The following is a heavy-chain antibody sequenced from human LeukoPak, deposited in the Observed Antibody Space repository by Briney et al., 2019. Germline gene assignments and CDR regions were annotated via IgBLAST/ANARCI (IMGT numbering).Heavy chain of an antibody. CDR1: GYSISSGYY. D-gene: IGHD2-2*01. Sequence: SETLSLTCAVSGYSISSGYYWGWIRQPPGKGLEWIGSIYHSGSTYYNPSLKSRVTISVDTSKNQFSLKLSSVTAADTAVYYCASRGVPCSSTSCQKFFDYWGQGTLVTVSS. V-gene: IGHV4-38-2*01. CDR3: ASRGVPCSSTSCQKFFDY. J-gene: IGHJ4*02. CDR2: IYHSGST.